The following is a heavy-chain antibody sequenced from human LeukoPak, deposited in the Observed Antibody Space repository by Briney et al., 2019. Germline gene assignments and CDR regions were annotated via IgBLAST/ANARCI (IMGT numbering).Heavy chain of an antibody. Sequence: GASVKVSCKASGYTFTGYYMHWVRQAPGQGLEGMGWINPNSGGTNYAQKFQGRVTMTRDTSISTAYMELSRLRSDDTAVYYCARADIEWFLEWPDLDYWGQGTLVTVSS. D-gene: IGHD3-3*01. CDR1: GYTFTGYY. CDR3: ARADIEWFLEWPDLDY. J-gene: IGHJ4*02. V-gene: IGHV1-2*02. CDR2: INPNSGGT.